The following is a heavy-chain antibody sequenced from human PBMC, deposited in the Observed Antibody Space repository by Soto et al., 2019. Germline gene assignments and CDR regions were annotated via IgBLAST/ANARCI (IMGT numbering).Heavy chain of an antibody. D-gene: IGHD6-13*01. CDR3: ARHPILSQYSSSWYIDY. CDR1: GYSFTSYW. J-gene: IGHJ4*02. CDR2: IDPSDSYT. Sequence: GESLKISCKGSGYSFTSYWISWVRQMPGKGLEWMGRIDPSDSYTNYSPSFQGHVTISADESISTAYLQWSSLKASDTAMYYCARHPILSQYSSSWYIDYWGQGTLVTVSS. V-gene: IGHV5-10-1*01.